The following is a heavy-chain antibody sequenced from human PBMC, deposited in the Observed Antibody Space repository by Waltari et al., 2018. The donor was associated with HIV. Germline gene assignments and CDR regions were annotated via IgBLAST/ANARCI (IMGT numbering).Heavy chain of an antibody. Sequence: QVQLVESGGGVVQPGRYLGRSCAASGFPFSSYGMHWVRQAPGKGLEWVAVISYDGSNKYYADSVKGRFTISRDNSKNTLYLQMNSLRAEDTAVYYCAKGWTPRYFDYWGQGTLVTVSS. CDR3: AKGWTPRYFDY. J-gene: IGHJ4*02. V-gene: IGHV3-30*18. D-gene: IGHD1-1*01. CDR1: GFPFSSYG. CDR2: ISYDGSNK.